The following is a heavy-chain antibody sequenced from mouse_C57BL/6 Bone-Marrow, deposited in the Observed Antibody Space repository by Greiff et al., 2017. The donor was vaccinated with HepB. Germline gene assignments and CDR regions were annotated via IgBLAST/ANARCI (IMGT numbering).Heavy chain of an antibody. CDR2: INPSSGYT. D-gene: IGHD1-1*01. J-gene: IGHJ2*01. CDR1: GYTFTSYW. Sequence: VQVVESGAELAKPGASVKLSCKASGYTFTSYWMHWVKQRPGQGLEWIGYINPSSGYTKYNQKFKDKATLTADKSSSTAYMQLSSLTYEDSAVYYCASHYYGSSYYFDYWGQGTTLTVSS. CDR3: ASHYYGSSYYFDY. V-gene: IGHV1-7*01.